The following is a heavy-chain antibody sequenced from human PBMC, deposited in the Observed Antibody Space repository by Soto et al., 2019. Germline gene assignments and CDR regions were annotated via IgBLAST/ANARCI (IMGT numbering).Heavy chain of an antibody. CDR3: ARERPDGARLDP. CDR2: IYYSGRT. Sequence: QVQLQESGPGLVKPSQTLSLTCTVSGGSISSGDYYWSWIRQPPGKGLEWIGYIYYSGRTYYNPSPNGRVTKSADTSKNHFALKLSSVTAADTAVYYCARERPDGARLDPWGQGTLVTAST. V-gene: IGHV4-30-4*01. CDR1: GGSISSGDYY. D-gene: IGHD6-6*01. J-gene: IGHJ5*02.